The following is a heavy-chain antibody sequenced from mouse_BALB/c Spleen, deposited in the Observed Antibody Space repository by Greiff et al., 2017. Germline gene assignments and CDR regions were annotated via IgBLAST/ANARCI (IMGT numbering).Heavy chain of an antibody. CDR2: ISYSGST. CDR1: GDSITSGY. V-gene: IGHV3-8*02. Sequence: EVQLQQSGPSLVKPSQTLSLTCSVTGDSITSGYWNWIRKFPGNKLEYMGYISYSGSTYYNPSLKSRISITRDTSKNQYYLQLNSVTTEDTATYYSARYSGNYWYFDVWGAGTTVTVSS. CDR3: ARYSGNYWYFDV. D-gene: IGHD1-3*01. J-gene: IGHJ1*01.